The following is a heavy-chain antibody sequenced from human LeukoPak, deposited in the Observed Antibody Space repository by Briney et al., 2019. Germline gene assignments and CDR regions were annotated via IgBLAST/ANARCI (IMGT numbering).Heavy chain of an antibody. J-gene: IGHJ4*02. CDR2: IIPIFGTA. D-gene: IGHD3-22*01. CDR3: ARDHYYDSSGYYYVTPSVFDY. Sequence: SVKVSCKASGGTFSSCAISWVRQAPGQGLEWMGRIIPIFGTANYAQKFQGRVTITTDESTSTAYMELSSLRSEDTAVYYCARDHYYDSSGYYYVTPSVFDYWGQGTLVTVSS. CDR1: GGTFSSCA. V-gene: IGHV1-69*05.